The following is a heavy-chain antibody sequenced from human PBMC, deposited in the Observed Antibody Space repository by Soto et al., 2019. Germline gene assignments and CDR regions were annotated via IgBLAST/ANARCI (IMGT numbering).Heavy chain of an antibody. J-gene: IGHJ4*02. CDR3: ARRITRPERFDY. Sequence: QLQLQESGPGLVKPSETLSLTCTVSGGSISRSSYYWGWIRQPPGKGLEWIGNIYYSGNTYYNPSLQSRVTISVDTAKNHFSLKLNAATAADTAVYYCARRITRPERFDYWGQGALVNVSS. D-gene: IGHD1-20*01. CDR2: IYYSGNT. V-gene: IGHV4-39*02. CDR1: GGSISRSSYY.